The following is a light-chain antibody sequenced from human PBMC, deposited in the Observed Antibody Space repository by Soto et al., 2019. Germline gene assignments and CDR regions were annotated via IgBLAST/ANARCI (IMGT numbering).Light chain of an antibody. J-gene: IGKJ4*01. CDR1: QGISRW. CDR2: TAS. CDR3: QQANSFPLT. Sequence: DIQMTQSPSSVSASVGDRVTITCRASQGISRWLVWYQQKPGKAPNLLIHTASSLQGGVPSRFSGSGSGTDFTLTISSLHPEDFATYYCQQANSFPLTFGGGTKVEIK. V-gene: IGKV1-12*01.